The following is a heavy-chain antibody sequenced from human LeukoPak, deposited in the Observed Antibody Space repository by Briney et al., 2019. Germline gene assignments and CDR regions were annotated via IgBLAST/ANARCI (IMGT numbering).Heavy chain of an antibody. D-gene: IGHD3-16*01. CDR2: IRYDGSSK. CDR1: GFTFSSYG. J-gene: IGHJ3*01. CDR3: VRDLSPEKSLDGSIIYYDGLDV. V-gene: IGHV3-30*02. Sequence: GGSLRLSCAASGFTFSSYGMHWVRQAPGKGLEWVAFIRYDGSSKYYADSVKGRFTISRDNSKNTLYLQMNSLRAEDTAVYYCVRDLSPEKSLDGSIIYYDGLDVWGQGTMVTVSS.